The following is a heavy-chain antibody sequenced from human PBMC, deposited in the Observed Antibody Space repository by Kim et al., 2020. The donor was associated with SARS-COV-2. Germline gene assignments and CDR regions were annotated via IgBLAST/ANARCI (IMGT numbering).Heavy chain of an antibody. V-gene: IGHV4-39*07. J-gene: IGHJ5*02. CDR3: ARDRRPSRITGTSKYWFDT. CDR2: IYYSGST. D-gene: IGHD1-20*01. CDR1: GGSISSSSYY. Sequence: SETLSLTCTVSGGSISSSSYYWGWIRQPPGKGLEWIGSIYYSGSTYYNPSLKSRVTMSVDTSKNQFSLKLSSVTAADTAVYYCARDRRPSRITGTSKYWFDTWGQGTLVTVSS.